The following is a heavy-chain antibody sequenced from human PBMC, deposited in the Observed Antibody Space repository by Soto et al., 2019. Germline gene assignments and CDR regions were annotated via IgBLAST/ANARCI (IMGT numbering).Heavy chain of an antibody. CDR1: GGSISSSSYY. CDR2: INYSGRT. V-gene: IGHV4-39*01. D-gene: IGHD3-10*01. J-gene: IGHJ4*02. CDR3: ASRKSSPYFDY. Sequence: SETLSLTCTVSGGSISSSSYYWGWIRQPPGKGLEWIGSINYSGRTFYNPSLRGRVTISVDTPKNQFSLKVISVTAADTAVYYCASRKSSPYFDYWGQGTLVTVSS.